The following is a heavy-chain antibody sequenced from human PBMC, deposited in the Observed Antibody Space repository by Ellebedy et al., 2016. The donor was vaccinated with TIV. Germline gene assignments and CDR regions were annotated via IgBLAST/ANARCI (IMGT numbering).Heavy chain of an antibody. V-gene: IGHV3-74*01. CDR1: GFTFSSFW. CDR3: ARATSGFDY. Sequence: GESLKISCAASGFTFSSFWMHWVRQAPGKGLVWVSRMNSDGSTTNYADSVKGRFTISRDSAKNSLYLQMNSLRAEDTAVYYCARATSGFDYWGQGTLVTVSS. D-gene: IGHD5-24*01. J-gene: IGHJ4*02. CDR2: MNSDGSTT.